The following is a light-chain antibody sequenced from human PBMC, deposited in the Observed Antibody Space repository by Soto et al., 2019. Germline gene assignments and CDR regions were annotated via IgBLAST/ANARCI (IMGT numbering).Light chain of an antibody. CDR2: DVS. CDR3: CSYAGSYGYV. V-gene: IGLV2-11*01. CDR1: SSDVGGYNY. Sequence: QSALTQPRSVSGSPGQSVTISCTGTSSDVGGYNYVSWYQQHPAKAPKLMIYDVSKRPSGVPGRFSGSKSGSTASLTISGLQAEDEADYYCCSYAGSYGYVFGTGTKLTVL. J-gene: IGLJ1*01.